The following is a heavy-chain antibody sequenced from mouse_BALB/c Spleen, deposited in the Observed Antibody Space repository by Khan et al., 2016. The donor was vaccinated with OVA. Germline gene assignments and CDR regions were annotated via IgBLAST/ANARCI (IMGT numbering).Heavy chain of an antibody. V-gene: IGHV9-3-1*01. CDR3: ARPPCYSCSMAY. Sequence: QIQLVLSGPELKKPGETVKISCKASGYTFRNFGMNWVKQAPGKGLEWMGWINTYSGEPTYADDFKGRFAFSLETSASTAYLQINNLKNEDTATXFCARPPCYSCSMAYGGQGTTVTVSS. J-gene: IGHJ4*01. CDR2: INTYSGEP. CDR1: GYTFRNFG.